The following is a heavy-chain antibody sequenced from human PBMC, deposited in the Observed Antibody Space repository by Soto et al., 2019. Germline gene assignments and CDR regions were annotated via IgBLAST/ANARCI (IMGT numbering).Heavy chain of an antibody. CDR1: GFTFSNAW. CDR3: TTDPGYSSSSSAHYYYYMDV. CDR2: IKSKTDGGTT. D-gene: IGHD6-6*01. V-gene: IGHV3-15*01. Sequence: GGSLRLSCAASGFTFSNAWMSWVRQAPGKGLEWVGRIKSKTDGGTTDYAAPVKGRFTISRDDSKNTLYLQMNSLKTEDTAVYYCTTDPGYSSSSSAHYYYYMDVWGKGTTVTVSS. J-gene: IGHJ6*03.